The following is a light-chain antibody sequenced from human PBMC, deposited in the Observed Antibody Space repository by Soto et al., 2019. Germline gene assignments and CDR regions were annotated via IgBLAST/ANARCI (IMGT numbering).Light chain of an antibody. J-gene: IGLJ1*01. CDR1: SSNIGNNA. CDR3: AAWDDSLNGFYV. CDR2: YDD. Sequence: QSVLTQPPSVSEAPRQRVTISCSGSSSNIGNNAVNWYRQLPGKAPKLLIYYDDLLPSGVSDRFSGSKSGTSASLAISGLQSEDEADYYCAAWDDSLNGFYVFGTGTKVTVL. V-gene: IGLV1-36*01.